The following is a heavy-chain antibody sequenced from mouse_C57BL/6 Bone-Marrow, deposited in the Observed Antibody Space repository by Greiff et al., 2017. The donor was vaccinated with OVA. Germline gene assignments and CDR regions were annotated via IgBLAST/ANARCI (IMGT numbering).Heavy chain of an antibody. Sequence: QVQLQQSGAELVRPGASVKLSCKASGYTFRSYGISWVKQRPGKGLEWIGEIYPRSGYTYYNEKFKGKVTLTADKSSSTAYMELSRLTSDDSAVYFCARVDYDYVGYWGQGTTLTVSS. CDR1: GYTFRSYG. CDR3: ARVDYDYVGY. CDR2: IYPRSGYT. J-gene: IGHJ2*01. V-gene: IGHV1-81*01. D-gene: IGHD2-4*01.